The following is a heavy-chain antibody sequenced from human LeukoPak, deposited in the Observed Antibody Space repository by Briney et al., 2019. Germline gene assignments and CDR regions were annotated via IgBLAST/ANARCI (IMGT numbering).Heavy chain of an antibody. J-gene: IGHJ4*02. CDR2: IIPIFGTA. D-gene: IGHD3-16*01. CDR3: ARGGPGGGHGYYFDY. CDR1: GGTFSSYA. V-gene: IGHV1-69*13. Sequence: SVKVSCKASGGTFSSYAISWVRQAPGQGLEWMGGIIPIFGTANYAQKFQGRVTITADESTSTAYMELSSLRSEDTAVYYCARGGPGGGHGYYFDYWGQGTLVTVSS.